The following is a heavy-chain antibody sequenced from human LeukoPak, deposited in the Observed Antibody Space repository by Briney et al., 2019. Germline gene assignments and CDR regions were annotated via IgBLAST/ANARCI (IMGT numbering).Heavy chain of an antibody. V-gene: IGHV4-38-2*02. J-gene: IGHJ5*02. D-gene: IGHD6-19*01. Sequence: TSETLSLTCIVSGYSISSGYYWGWIRQPPGKGLEWIGSIYHSGSTYYNPSLKSRVTISVDTSKNQFSLKLSSVTAADTAVYYCARDPRSGWDWFDPWGQGTLVTVSS. CDR1: GYSISSGYY. CDR3: ARDPRSGWDWFDP. CDR2: IYHSGST.